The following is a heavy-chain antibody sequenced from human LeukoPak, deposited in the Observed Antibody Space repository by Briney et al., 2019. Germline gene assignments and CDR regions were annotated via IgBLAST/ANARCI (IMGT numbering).Heavy chain of an antibody. CDR2: IFHSGIA. J-gene: IGHJ5*02. D-gene: IGHD3-22*01. Sequence: PSETLSLTCTVSGYSISSGYYWGWLRQPPGKGLEWIGSIFHSGIAYYNLSLKSRVTISVDTSKNQFSLQLISVTAADTAVYYCARDGASYYYDSRGNYYVPRWFDPWGQGTLVTVSS. CDR1: GYSISSGYY. CDR3: ARDGASYYYDSRGNYYVPRWFDP. V-gene: IGHV4-38-2*02.